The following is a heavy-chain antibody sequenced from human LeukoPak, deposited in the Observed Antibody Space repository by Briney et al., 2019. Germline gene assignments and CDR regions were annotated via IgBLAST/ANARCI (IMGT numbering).Heavy chain of an antibody. Sequence: KPSETLSLTCTVAGGSISSYYGSWIRQPAGKGLEWIGRIYTSGSTNYNPSLKSRVTMSVDTSKNQFSLKLSSVTAADTAVYYCAGGGATNWAYYFDYWGQGTLVTVSS. V-gene: IGHV4-4*07. CDR1: GGSISSYY. CDR2: IYTSGST. D-gene: IGHD1-26*01. J-gene: IGHJ4*02. CDR3: AGGGATNWAYYFDY.